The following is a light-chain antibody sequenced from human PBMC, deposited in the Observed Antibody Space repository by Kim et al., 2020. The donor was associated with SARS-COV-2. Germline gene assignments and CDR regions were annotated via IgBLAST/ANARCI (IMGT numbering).Light chain of an antibody. CDR1: SLRRYY. CDR3: NSRDNSGASYV. CDR2: AKD. V-gene: IGLV3-19*01. Sequence: ALGRTGRITCQGDSLRRYYASWYQQRPGQGPVLVIYAKDNRPSGIPDRFSGSSAGNIASLTITGAQAEDEADYYCNSRDNSGASYVFGTGTKVTVL. J-gene: IGLJ1*01.